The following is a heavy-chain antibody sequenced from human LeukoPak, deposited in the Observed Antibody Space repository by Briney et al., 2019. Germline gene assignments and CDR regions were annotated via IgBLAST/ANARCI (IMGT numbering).Heavy chain of an antibody. CDR3: ARDWYTSGRLDY. J-gene: IGHJ4*02. Sequence: GGSLRLSCAASGFTFSSYSKNWVRQAPGKGLEWVSSISSSSSYIYYADSVKGRFTISRDNAKNSLYLQMNSLRAEDTAVYYCARDWYTSGRLDYWGLGTLVSVSS. D-gene: IGHD1-1*01. CDR2: ISSSSSYI. CDR1: GFTFSSYS. V-gene: IGHV3-21*01.